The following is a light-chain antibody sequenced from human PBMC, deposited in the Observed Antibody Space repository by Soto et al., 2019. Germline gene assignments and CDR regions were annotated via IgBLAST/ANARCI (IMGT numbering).Light chain of an antibody. CDR2: EVS. CDR1: SXXVXXXXY. CDR3: SSYTNSSTLVV. Sequence: QSVLTQPXXVSGSPGQSXXXSXTGTSXXVXXXXYVSWYQXHXGKAPKLMIYEVSNRPSGVSNRFSGSKSGNTASLTISGLQAEDEADYYCSSYTNSSTLVVFGGGTKLTVL. J-gene: IGLJ2*01. V-gene: IGLV2-14*01.